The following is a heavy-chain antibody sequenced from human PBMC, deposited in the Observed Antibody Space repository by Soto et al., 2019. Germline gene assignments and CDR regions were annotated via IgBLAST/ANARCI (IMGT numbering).Heavy chain of an antibody. CDR3: ARGPNGIAAAATVPHFDY. Sequence: SETLSLTCTVSGGSISSYYWSWIRQPPGKGLEWIGYIYYSGSTNYNPSLKSRVTISVDTSKNQFSLKLSSVTAADTAVYYCARGPNGIAAAATVPHFDYWGQGTLVTVSS. J-gene: IGHJ4*02. CDR1: GGSISSYY. CDR2: IYYSGST. V-gene: IGHV4-59*12. D-gene: IGHD6-13*01.